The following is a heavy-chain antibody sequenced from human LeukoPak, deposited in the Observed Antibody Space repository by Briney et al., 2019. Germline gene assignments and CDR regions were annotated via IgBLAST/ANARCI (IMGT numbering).Heavy chain of an antibody. V-gene: IGHV4-59*12. CDR3: ASGIGSSSWYFQH. CDR1: GGSFSRYY. J-gene: IGHJ1*01. Sequence: SETLSLTCTVSGGSFSRYYWSWIRLPPGKGLEWIGNIYYNGSTNYNPSLKSRVTISVDTSKNQFSLKLSSVTAADTAVYYCASGIGSSSWYFQHWGQGTLVTVSS. D-gene: IGHD6-13*01. CDR2: IYYNGST.